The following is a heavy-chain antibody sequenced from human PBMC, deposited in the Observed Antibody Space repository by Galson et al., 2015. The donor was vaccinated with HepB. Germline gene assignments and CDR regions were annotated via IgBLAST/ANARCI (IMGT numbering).Heavy chain of an antibody. D-gene: IGHD4-23*01. V-gene: IGHV3-21*01. CDR1: GFTFSSYS. J-gene: IGHJ3*02. CDR2: ISSSSSYI. CDR3: ARPDGGIAMYAFNI. Sequence: SLRLSCAASGFTFSSYSMNWVRQAPGKGLEWVSSISSSSSYIYYADSVKGRFTISRDNAKNSLYLQMNSLRAEDTAVYYCARPDGGIAMYAFNIWGQGTMVTVSS.